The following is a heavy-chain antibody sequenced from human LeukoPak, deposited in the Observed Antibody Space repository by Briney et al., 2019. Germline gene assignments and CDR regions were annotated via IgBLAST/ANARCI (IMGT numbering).Heavy chain of an antibody. J-gene: IGHJ5*02. CDR2: IYYSGST. CDR1: GGSISSYY. Sequence: PSETLSLTCSVSGGSISSYYWSWIRQPPGKGLEWIGSIYYSGSTYYNPSLKSRVTISVDTSKNQFSLKLSSVTAADTAVYYCARVVLLWFGEPPTDWFDPWGQGTLVTVSS. D-gene: IGHD3-10*01. V-gene: IGHV4-39*01. CDR3: ARVVLLWFGEPPTDWFDP.